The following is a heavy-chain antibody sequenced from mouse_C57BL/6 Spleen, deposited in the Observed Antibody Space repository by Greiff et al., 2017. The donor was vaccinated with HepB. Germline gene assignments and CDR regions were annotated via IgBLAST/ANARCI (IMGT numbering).Heavy chain of an antibody. Sequence: DVKLVESGGGLVKPGGSLKLSCAASGFTFSSYTMSWVRQTPEKRLEWVATISGGGGNTYYPDSVKGRFTISRDNAKNTLYLQMSSLRSEDTALYYCARHFYYGNHYYAMDYWGQGTSVTVSS. D-gene: IGHD2-1*01. CDR1: GFTFSSYT. V-gene: IGHV5-9*01. J-gene: IGHJ4*01. CDR2: ISGGGGNT. CDR3: ARHFYYGNHYYAMDY.